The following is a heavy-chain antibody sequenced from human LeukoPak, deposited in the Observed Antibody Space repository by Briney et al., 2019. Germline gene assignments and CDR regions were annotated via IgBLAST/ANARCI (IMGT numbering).Heavy chain of an antibody. V-gene: IGHV3-7*01. CDR3: AREWLAAFDS. J-gene: IGHJ4*02. CDR1: GFTFSNYW. Sequence: GGSLRLSCVASGFTFSNYWMSWVRQVPGKGLERVANIKQDGGEKYYVDSVKGRFTISKDNTKNSLYLQMDSLRHEDTAVYYCAREWLAAFDSWGQGTLVTVSS. D-gene: IGHD6-19*01. CDR2: IKQDGGEK.